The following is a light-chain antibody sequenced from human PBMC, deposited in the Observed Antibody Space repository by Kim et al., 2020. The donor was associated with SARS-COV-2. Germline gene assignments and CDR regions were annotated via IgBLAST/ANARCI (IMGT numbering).Light chain of an antibody. J-gene: IGLJ2*01. V-gene: IGLV3-19*01. CDR3: NSRDSSANHVV. CDR1: SLRSYY. CDR2: GKN. Sequence: SSELTQDPAVSVALGQTVRITCQGDSLRSYYASWYQQKPGQAPLLVIYGKNNRPSGIPDRFSGFSSGNTASLTITGAQAEDEADYYCNSRDSSANHVVFGGGTQLTVL.